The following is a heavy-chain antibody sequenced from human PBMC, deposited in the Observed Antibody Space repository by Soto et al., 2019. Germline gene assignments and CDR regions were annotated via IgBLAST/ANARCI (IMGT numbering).Heavy chain of an antibody. CDR2: ISYDGSNK. Sequence: GGSLRLSGAASGFTVSSYAMHWVRQAPGKGLEWVAVISYDGSNKYYADSVKGRFTISRDNSKNTLYLQMNSLRAEDTAVYYCAREGVAIGYCSSTSCPFDYWGQGTQVTVSS. V-gene: IGHV3-30-3*01. CDR1: GFTVSSYA. J-gene: IGHJ4*02. CDR3: AREGVAIGYCSSTSCPFDY. D-gene: IGHD2-2*01.